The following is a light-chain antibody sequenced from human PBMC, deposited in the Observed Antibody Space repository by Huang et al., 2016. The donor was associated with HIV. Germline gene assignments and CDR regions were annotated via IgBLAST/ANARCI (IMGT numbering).Light chain of an antibody. CDR1: QSVSSY. CDR3: QQRSNWPPLFT. Sequence: EIVLTQSPATLSLSPGERATLSCRASQSVSSYLAWYQQKPGQAPTRLIYDASNRATGIPARFSGSGSGTDFTLTISSLEPEDFAVDYCQQRSNWPPLFTFGPGTKVDIK. CDR2: DAS. J-gene: IGKJ3*01. V-gene: IGKV3-11*01.